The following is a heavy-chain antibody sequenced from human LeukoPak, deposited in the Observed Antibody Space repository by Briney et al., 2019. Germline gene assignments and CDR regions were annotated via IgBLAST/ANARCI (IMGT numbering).Heavy chain of an antibody. CDR1: GFIFSDYV. Sequence: GGSLRLSCAASGFIFSDYVMNWLRQAPGRGLEWVAYIRYDGSHKYYIDSVKGRFTISRDNSKNTLYLQMNSLRPEDTAVYFCARDHWGRITTGGYFHYWGQGTLVTVSS. CDR3: ARDHWGRITTGGYFHY. V-gene: IGHV3-30*02. CDR2: IRYDGSHK. D-gene: IGHD6-13*01. J-gene: IGHJ4*02.